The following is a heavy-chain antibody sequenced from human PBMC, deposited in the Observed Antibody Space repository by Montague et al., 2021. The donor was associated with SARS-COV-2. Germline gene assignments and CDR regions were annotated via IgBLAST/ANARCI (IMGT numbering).Heavy chain of an antibody. J-gene: IGHJ3*02. CDR3: ARGWSYAFDI. V-gene: IGHV6-1*01. CDR1: GDSVSSNSAA. Sequence: CAISGDSVSSNSAAWKWIRQSPSRGLEWLGRTYYRSKWHNDYAESVKSRITINPDTSKNQISLQLNSVTPEDTAVYYCARGWSYAFDIWSQGTMVTVSS. D-gene: IGHD1-26*01. CDR2: TYYRSKWHN.